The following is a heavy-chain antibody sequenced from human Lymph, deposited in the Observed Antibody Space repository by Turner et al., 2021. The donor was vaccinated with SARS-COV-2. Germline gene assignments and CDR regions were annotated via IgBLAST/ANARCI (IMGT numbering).Heavy chain of an antibody. V-gene: IGHV1-69*10. CDR3: ARVVGGFGELGYYYYYGMDV. CDR1: GGTFSSYA. J-gene: IGHJ6*02. Sequence: QVQLVQSGAEVKKPGSSVKVSCKASGGTFSSYAISWVRQAPGQGLEWMGGIIPILRIATYAQKFQGRVTITADKSTSTAYRGLSSLRSEDTAVFYCARVVGGFGELGYYYYYGMDVWGQGTTVTVSS. D-gene: IGHD3-10*01. CDR2: IIPILRIA.